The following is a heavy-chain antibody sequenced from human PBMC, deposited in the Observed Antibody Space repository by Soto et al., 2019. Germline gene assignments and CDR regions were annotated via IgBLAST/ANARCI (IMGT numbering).Heavy chain of an antibody. CDR1: GFTFSSYA. D-gene: IGHD1-1*01. Sequence: PGGSLRLSCAASGFTFSSYAMTWFRQAPGKGLEWVSAISGSGGSTYYADSVKGRLTISRDNSKNTLYLQMNSLRAEDTAVYYCAKDPTIARYDYFDYWGQGTLVTVSS. CDR2: ISGSGGST. V-gene: IGHV3-23*01. J-gene: IGHJ4*02. CDR3: AKDPTIARYDYFDY.